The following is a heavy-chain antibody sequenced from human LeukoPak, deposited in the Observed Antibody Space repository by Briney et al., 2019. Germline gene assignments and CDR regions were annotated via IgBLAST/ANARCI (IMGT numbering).Heavy chain of an antibody. CDR1: GYTFTGYY. J-gene: IGHJ6*04. CDR3: ATADCSDGSCPIDV. Sequence: ASVKVSCKASGYTFTGYYMHWVRQAPGQGLEWMGWINPNSGGTNYAQKFQGWVTMTRDTSISTAYMELSRLRSDDTAVYYCATADCSDGSCPIDVWGKGTTVTVSS. V-gene: IGHV1-2*04. CDR2: INPNSGGT. D-gene: IGHD2-15*01.